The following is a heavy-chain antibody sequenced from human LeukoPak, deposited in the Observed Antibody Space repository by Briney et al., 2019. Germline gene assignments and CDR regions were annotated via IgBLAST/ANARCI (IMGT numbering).Heavy chain of an antibody. CDR3: AIERTYYSDSSGYFFDY. D-gene: IGHD3-22*01. CDR1: GGTFSIHA. J-gene: IGHJ4*02. CDR2: IIPIFGTA. V-gene: IGHV1-69*05. Sequence: SVNLSCTASGGTFSIHAISWVRQAPGQGLEWMGGIIPIFGTANYAQKFQGRVTITTDESTSTAYMELRSMRSEDTAVYYCAIERTYYSDSSGYFFDYWGQGTLVTVYS.